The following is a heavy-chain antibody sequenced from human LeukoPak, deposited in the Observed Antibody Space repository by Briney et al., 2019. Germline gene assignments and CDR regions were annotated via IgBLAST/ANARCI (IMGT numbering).Heavy chain of an antibody. V-gene: IGHV3-23*01. Sequence: GGSLRLSCAASGFTFSTYTMNWVRQAPGKGLEWVPAISGSGGSTYYADSVKGRFTISRDNSKNTLYLQMNSLRAEDTAVYYCAKGPDSSGWFFTHYFDYWGQGTLVTVSS. CDR3: AKGPDSSGWFFTHYFDY. CDR1: GFTFSTYT. D-gene: IGHD6-19*01. J-gene: IGHJ4*02. CDR2: ISGSGGST.